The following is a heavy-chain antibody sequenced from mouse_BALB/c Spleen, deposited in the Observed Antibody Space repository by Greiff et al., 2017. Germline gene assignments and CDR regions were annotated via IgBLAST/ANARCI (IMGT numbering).Heavy chain of an antibody. D-gene: IGHD2-4*01. CDR2: IYPGDGDT. V-gene: IGHV1-87*01. CDR3: AREDGATMRYFDV. CDR1: GYTFTSYW. J-gene: IGHJ1*01. Sequence: VQLQQSGAELARPGASVKLSCRASGYTFTSYWMHWVKQRPGQGLEWIGAIYPGDGDTRYTQKFKGKATLTAYKSSSTAYMQLSSLASEDSAVYDSAREDGATMRYFDVWGAGTTVTVSS.